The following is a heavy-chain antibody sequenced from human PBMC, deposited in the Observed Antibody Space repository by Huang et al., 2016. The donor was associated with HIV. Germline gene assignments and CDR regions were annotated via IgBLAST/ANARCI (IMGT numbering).Heavy chain of an antibody. CDR3: AHSTDASAATFYFDF. J-gene: IGHJ4*02. Sequence: QITLRESGPALVKPTQTPTLICTVSGLSLTTTGVGVGWICQPPGQALEWLACIYSNGDGPYSASLSSRLTITKDTSKNPFVLTMTNMDPVDTATYYCAHSTDASAATFYFDFWGQGTLVAVSS. CDR2: IYSNGDG. V-gene: IGHV2-5*01. CDR1: GLSLTTTGVG. D-gene: IGHD6-25*01.